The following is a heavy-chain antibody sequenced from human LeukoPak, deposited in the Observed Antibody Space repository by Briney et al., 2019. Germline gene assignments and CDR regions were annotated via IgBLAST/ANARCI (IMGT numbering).Heavy chain of an antibody. CDR2: ISSSSYI. J-gene: IGHJ5*02. CDR1: GFTFSSYS. D-gene: IGHD3-16*01. V-gene: IGHV3-21*01. CDR3: AREDGDWFDP. Sequence: GGSLRLSCAASGFTFSSYSMSWVRQAPGKGLEWVSSISSSSYIYYADSVKGRFTISRDNAKNSLYLQMNSLRAEDTAVYYCAREDGDWFDPWGQGTLVTVSS.